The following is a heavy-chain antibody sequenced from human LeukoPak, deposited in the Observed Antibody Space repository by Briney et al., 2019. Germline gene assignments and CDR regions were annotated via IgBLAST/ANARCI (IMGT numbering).Heavy chain of an antibody. D-gene: IGHD5-12*01. J-gene: IGHJ6*02. CDR2: INHSGST. V-gene: IGHV4-34*01. CDR3: ARPPGLRNYYYYYGMDV. Sequence: SETLSLTCAVYGGSFSGYYWSWIRQPPGKGLEWIGEINHSGSTNYNPSLKSRVTISVDTSKNQFSLKLSSVTAADTAVNYCARPPGLRNYYYYYGMDVWGQGTTVTVSS. CDR1: GGSFSGYY.